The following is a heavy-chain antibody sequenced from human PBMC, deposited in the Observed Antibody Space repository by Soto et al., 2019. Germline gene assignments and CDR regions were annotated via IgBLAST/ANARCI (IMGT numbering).Heavy chain of an antibody. J-gene: IGHJ4*02. V-gene: IGHV4-30-2*01. CDR2: IYHSGST. D-gene: IGHD7-27*01. CDR1: GGSISSGGYS. CDR3: ARAGWGPRTVDY. Sequence: SETLSLTCAVSGGSISSGGYSWSWIRQPPGKGLEWIGYIYHSGSTYYNPSLKSRVTISVDRSKNQFSLKLSSVTAADTAVYYCARAGWGPRTVDYWGQGTLVTVSS.